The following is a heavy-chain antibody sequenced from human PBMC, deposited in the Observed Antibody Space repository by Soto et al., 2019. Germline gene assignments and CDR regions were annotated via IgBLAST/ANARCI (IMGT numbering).Heavy chain of an antibody. CDR1: GFTFSSYA. J-gene: IGHJ4*02. Sequence: EVQLLESGGGLVQPGGSLRLSCAASGFTFSSYAMSWVRQAPGKGLEWVSAISGSGGSTYYADSVKGRFTISRDNSKHTLYLQLNRLRAEDTDVYYCAKVEGPYDSSGYDPLYYWGQGTLVTVSS. V-gene: IGHV3-23*01. D-gene: IGHD3-22*01. CDR3: AKVEGPYDSSGYDPLYY. CDR2: ISGSGGST.